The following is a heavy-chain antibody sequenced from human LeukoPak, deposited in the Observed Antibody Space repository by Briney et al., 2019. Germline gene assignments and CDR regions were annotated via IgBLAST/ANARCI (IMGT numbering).Heavy chain of an antibody. CDR2: ISTDGSST. Sequence: GGSLRLSCAASGFTFNSYWMHWVRQALGKGLVWVSRISTDGSSTSYADSVKGRFTISRDNAKNTLYLQMNSLRAEDTAVYYCARAGDRSGPNDDSFDIWGQGTMVTVSS. D-gene: IGHD2-15*01. J-gene: IGHJ3*02. V-gene: IGHV3-74*01. CDR3: ARAGDRSGPNDDSFDI. CDR1: GFTFNSYW.